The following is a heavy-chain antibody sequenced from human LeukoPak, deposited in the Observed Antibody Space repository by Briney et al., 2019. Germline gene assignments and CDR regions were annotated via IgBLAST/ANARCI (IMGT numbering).Heavy chain of an antibody. V-gene: IGHV4-61*02. J-gene: IGHJ4*02. CDR2: IYTSGST. D-gene: IGHD2-2*02. Sequence: SETLSLTCTVSGGSISSGSYYWSRIRQPAGKGLEWVGRIYTSGSTDYNPSLKSRVTMSVDTSKNQFSLKLSSVTAADTAVYYCARGGCSSTSCYTREAAFDYWGQGTLVTVSS. CDR3: ARGGCSSTSCYTREAAFDY. CDR1: GGSISSGSYY.